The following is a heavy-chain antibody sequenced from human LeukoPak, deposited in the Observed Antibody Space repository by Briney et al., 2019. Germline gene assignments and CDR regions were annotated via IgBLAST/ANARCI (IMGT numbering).Heavy chain of an antibody. Sequence: PGGSLRLSCAASGVTFSSYAIHWVRQAPGKGLEYVSGISSNGGITYYANSLKGRFTISRDDSKNTLYLQMGSLRAEDMAVYYCARSYRSGWYYFDYWGQGTRVTVSS. CDR1: GVTFSSYA. CDR2: ISSNGGIT. D-gene: IGHD6-19*01. CDR3: ARSYRSGWYYFDY. J-gene: IGHJ4*02. V-gene: IGHV3-64*01.